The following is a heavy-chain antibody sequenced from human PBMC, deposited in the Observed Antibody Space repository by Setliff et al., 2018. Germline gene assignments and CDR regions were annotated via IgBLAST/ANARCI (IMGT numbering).Heavy chain of an antibody. Sequence: SETLSLTCTVSGGAIGNNIYYWGWIRRPPGKGLEWIGSIYFSGSTYYNPSLKSRVSMSVDSSKNLFSLKLNSVTAADTAVYYCARGSEFYYGSGTIDSWGPGTLVTVSS. D-gene: IGHD3-10*01. J-gene: IGHJ4*02. CDR2: IYFSGST. CDR3: ARGSEFYYGSGTIDS. V-gene: IGHV4-39*01. CDR1: GGAIGNNIYY.